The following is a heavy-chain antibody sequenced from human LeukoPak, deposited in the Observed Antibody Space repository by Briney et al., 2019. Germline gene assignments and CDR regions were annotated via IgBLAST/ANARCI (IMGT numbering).Heavy chain of an antibody. Sequence: SETLPLTCSVSGDSISDYYWSWIRQPAGKGMEWIGRIFGTENTDYSPSLKSRVTMSVDTSKNQISLNVTSVTAADTAVYFCARDNIYDSSVFDLWGPGTLVTVSS. CDR3: ARDNIYDSSVFDL. V-gene: IGHV4-4*07. D-gene: IGHD3-22*01. CDR2: IFGTENT. CDR1: GDSISDYY. J-gene: IGHJ4*02.